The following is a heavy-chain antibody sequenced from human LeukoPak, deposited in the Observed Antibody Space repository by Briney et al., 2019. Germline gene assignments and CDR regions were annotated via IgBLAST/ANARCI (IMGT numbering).Heavy chain of an antibody. CDR2: ISSDSSSI. D-gene: IGHD2/OR15-2a*01. CDR1: GFTLSGYS. Sequence: GGSLRLSCVGSGFTLSGYSMNWVRQSPGMGLEWVSSISSDSSSIYYGDSLKGRFTVSRDNAKNSLYLQMTGLKDDDTAIYYCTTLSAHWFDPWGRGTLVTVSS. V-gene: IGHV3-21*01. CDR3: TTLSAHWFDP. J-gene: IGHJ5*02.